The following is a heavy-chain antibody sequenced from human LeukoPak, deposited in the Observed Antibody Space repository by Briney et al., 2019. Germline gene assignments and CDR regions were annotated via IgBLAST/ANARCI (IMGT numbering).Heavy chain of an antibody. J-gene: IGHJ6*02. Sequence: AASVKVSCKASGGTFSSYAISWVRQAPGQGLEWMGGIIPIFGTANYAQKFQGRVTITADESTSTAYMELSSLRSEDTAVYYCARGRHCSSTSCYPYYYYGMDVWGQGTTVTVSS. D-gene: IGHD2-2*01. CDR2: IIPIFGTA. V-gene: IGHV1-69*13. CDR1: GGTFSSYA. CDR3: ARGRHCSSTSCYPYYYYGMDV.